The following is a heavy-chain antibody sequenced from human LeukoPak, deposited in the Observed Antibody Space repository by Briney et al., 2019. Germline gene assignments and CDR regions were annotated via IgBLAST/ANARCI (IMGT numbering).Heavy chain of an antibody. V-gene: IGHV3-21*01. CDR3: ARERRITIFGVVIPTRWFDP. J-gene: IGHJ5*02. CDR1: GFTFSSYS. D-gene: IGHD3-3*01. CDR2: ISSSSSYI. Sequence: GGSLRLSCAASGFTFSSYSMNWVRQAPGKGLEWVSSISSSSSYIYYADSVKGRFTISRDNAKSSLYLQMNSLRAEDTAVYYCARERRITIFGVVIPTRWFDPWGQGTLVTVSS.